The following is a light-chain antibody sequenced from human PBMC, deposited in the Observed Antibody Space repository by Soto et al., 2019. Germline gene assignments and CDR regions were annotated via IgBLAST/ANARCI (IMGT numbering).Light chain of an antibody. Sequence: QMTQSPASLSASVGDRVTITCRASRDISDYLNWFQHKPGRAPKLLIYAASVLHSGVPARFSGSGSESGTEYTLTISSLLPEDSATYYCQQSYSPPLTFGGGTRVEIK. CDR1: RDISDY. CDR2: AAS. V-gene: IGKV1-39*01. J-gene: IGKJ4*01. CDR3: QQSYSPPLT.